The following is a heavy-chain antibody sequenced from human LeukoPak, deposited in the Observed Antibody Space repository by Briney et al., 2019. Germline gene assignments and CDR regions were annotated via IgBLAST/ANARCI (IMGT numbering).Heavy chain of an antibody. CDR3: ARGIPDYGGNWYYFDS. J-gene: IGHJ4*02. V-gene: IGHV3-48*02. CDR2: IISNSGSI. CDR1: GFTFSSYS. Sequence: GGSLRLSCAASGFTFSSYSMNWVRQAPGEGLEWLSYIISNSGSIYYANSVKGRFTISSDNAKNALYLQMNSLRDGDTAVYYCARGIPDYGGNWYYFDSWGQGTLVTVSS. D-gene: IGHD4-23*01.